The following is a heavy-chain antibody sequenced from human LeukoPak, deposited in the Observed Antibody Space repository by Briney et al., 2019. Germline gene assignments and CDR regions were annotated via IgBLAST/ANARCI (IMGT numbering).Heavy chain of an antibody. D-gene: IGHD7-27*01. CDR2: ISSSSSTI. V-gene: IGHV3-48*01. J-gene: IGHJ4*02. CDR1: GFTFSSYW. Sequence: QPGGSLRLSCAASGFTFSSYWMSWVRQAPGKGLEWVSYISSSSSTIYYADSVKGRFTISRDNAKNSLYLQMNSLRAEDTAMYYCARDLGPADGYWGQGTPVTVSS. CDR3: ARDLGPADGY.